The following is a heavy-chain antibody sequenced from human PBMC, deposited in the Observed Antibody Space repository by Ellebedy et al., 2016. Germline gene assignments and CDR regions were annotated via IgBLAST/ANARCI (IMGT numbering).Heavy chain of an antibody. D-gene: IGHD3-16*02. Sequence: GESLKISXAASGFTFSSYAMSWVRQAPGKGLEWVANIKQDGSEKYYVDSVKGRFTISRDNSKNTLYLQMNSLRAEDTAVYYCARSGHYVWGSYRSNFDYWGQGTLVTVSS. J-gene: IGHJ4*02. CDR1: GFTFSSYA. CDR3: ARSGHYVWGSYRSNFDY. V-gene: IGHV3-7*01. CDR2: IKQDGSEK.